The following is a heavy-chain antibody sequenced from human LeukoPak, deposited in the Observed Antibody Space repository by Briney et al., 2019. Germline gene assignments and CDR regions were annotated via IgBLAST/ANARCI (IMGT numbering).Heavy chain of an antibody. Sequence: SETLSLTCTVSGDSISNSNYYWGWIRQPPGKGLEWIGSIYYRGSTYYNSSLKSRVTISVGTSKNQFSLKLSSVTAADTAVYYCARRLGFRIDYWGQGTLVTVSS. J-gene: IGHJ4*02. CDR2: IYYRGST. CDR1: GDSISNSNYY. CDR3: ARRLGFRIDY. D-gene: IGHD5-12*01. V-gene: IGHV4-39*01.